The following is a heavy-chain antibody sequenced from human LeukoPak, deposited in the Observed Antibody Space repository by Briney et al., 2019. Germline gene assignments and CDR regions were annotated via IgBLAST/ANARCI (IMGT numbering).Heavy chain of an antibody. CDR3: ARGHYGLDV. CDR1: GFTFSSYA. Sequence: GGSLRLSCAASGFTFSSYAMHWVRQAPGEGLEWVSYISPTGTSTYYADSVQGRFTISRDNTKNSLSLRMNSLRAEDTAVYYCARGHYGLDVWGQGTTVTVSS. V-gene: IGHV3-48*04. CDR2: ISPTGTST. J-gene: IGHJ6*02.